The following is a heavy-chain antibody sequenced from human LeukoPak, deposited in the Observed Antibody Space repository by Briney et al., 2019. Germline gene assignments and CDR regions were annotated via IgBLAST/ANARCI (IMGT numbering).Heavy chain of an antibody. CDR1: GGSISSGSYY. CDR2: IYTSGST. D-gene: IGHD1-26*01. CDR3: ARPRSGSYFDY. J-gene: IGHJ4*02. V-gene: IGHV4-61*02. Sequence: TSETLSLTCTVSGGSISSGSYYWSWIRQPAGKGLEWIGRIYTSGSTNYNPSLKSRVTMSVDTSKNQFSLKLSSVTAADTAVYYCARPRSGSYFDYWGQGTLVTVSS.